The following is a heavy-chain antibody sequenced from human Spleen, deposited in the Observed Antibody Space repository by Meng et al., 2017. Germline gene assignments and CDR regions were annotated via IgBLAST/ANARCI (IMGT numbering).Heavy chain of an antibody. Sequence: QVQLVQSGAEVKKPWASVKVYCKPSGYNFPDYYIHWVRRAPGQGLEWMGRINPKSGDTHYAQKFQARVTMTGDTSISTAYMELSGLRSDDTAMYYCARDEDISAAGKLFGDYWGQGTLVTVSS. V-gene: IGHV1-2*06. CDR3: ARDEDISAAGKLFGDY. D-gene: IGHD6-25*01. CDR1: GYNFPDYY. J-gene: IGHJ4*02. CDR2: INPKSGDT.